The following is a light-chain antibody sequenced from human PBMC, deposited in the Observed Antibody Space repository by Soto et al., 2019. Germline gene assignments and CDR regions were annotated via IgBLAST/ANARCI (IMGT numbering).Light chain of an antibody. CDR1: QSVSSD. J-gene: IGKJ5*01. Sequence: EVGMSQSPAALSVTPGERATLSCGASQSVSSDLAWYQQKPGQAPRLLIYGASSRATGIPDRFSGSGSGTDFTLTISRLEPEDFAVYYCQQYGSSPITFGQGTRLEI. V-gene: IGKV3-20*01. CDR2: GAS. CDR3: QQYGSSPIT.